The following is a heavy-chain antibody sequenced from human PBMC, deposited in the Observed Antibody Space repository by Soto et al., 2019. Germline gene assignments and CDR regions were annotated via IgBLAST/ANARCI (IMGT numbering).Heavy chain of an antibody. V-gene: IGHV4-59*01. J-gene: IGHJ6*02. CDR2: IYYSGNT. D-gene: IGHD4-4*01. CDR1: GGSICSYY. CDR3: ARAPNDYNYHYYGLDV. Sequence: QVQLQESGPGLVKPSETLSLTCVVSGGSICSYYWSWIRQPPGKGLECIGYIYYSGNTKYNPSLESRVTISVDMSKNQFSLNLRSVTAADAAVYYCARAPNDYNYHYYGLDVWGQGTTVTVSS.